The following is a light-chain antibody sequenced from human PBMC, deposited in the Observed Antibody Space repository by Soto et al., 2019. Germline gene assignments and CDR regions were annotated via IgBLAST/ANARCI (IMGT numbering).Light chain of an antibody. J-gene: IGLJ1*01. CDR2: EVT. CDR3: VSYAVTKRVV. Sequence: QSALTQPPSASGSPGQSLTISCTGTSSDVGFYNFVSWYQQRPGKAPKLVIYEVTKRPSGVPDRCSGSKSGSTASLTVSGLQADDVAEYYCVSYAVTKRVVFGSGTKVTVL. CDR1: SSDVGFYNF. V-gene: IGLV2-8*01.